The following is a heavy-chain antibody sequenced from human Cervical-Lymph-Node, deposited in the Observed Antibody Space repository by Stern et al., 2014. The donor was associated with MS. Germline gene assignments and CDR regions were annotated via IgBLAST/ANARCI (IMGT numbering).Heavy chain of an antibody. V-gene: IGHV5-51*01. CDR1: GYSFTNYW. D-gene: IGHD6-25*01. Sequence: EMQLVESGAEVKKPGESLKISCKGSGYSFTNYWIGWVRPMPGKGLEWMGVIYPGGSDTRYSPSFQGRVTISADKSISTAYLQWSSLKASDTAMYYCARHRQRTLYGMDVWGQGTTVTVSS. CDR3: ARHRQRTLYGMDV. CDR2: IYPGGSDT. J-gene: IGHJ6*02.